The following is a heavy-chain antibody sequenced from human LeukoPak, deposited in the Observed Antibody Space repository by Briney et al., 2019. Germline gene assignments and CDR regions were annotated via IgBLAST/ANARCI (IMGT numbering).Heavy chain of an antibody. J-gene: IGHJ3*02. CDR3: ARHDCSSTSCYVFGAFDI. V-gene: IGHV1-2*04. Sequence: ASVKVSCKASGYTFTGYYMHWVRQAPGQGLEWMGWINPNSGGTNYAQKFQGWVTMTRDTSISTAYMELSRLRSDDTAVYYCARHDCSSTSCYVFGAFDIWGQGTMVTVSS. CDR2: INPNSGGT. D-gene: IGHD2-2*01. CDR1: GYTFTGYY.